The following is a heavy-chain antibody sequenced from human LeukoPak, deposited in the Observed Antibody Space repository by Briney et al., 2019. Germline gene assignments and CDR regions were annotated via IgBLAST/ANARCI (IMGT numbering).Heavy chain of an antibody. CDR2: ISSSSSTI. D-gene: IGHD3-22*01. V-gene: IGHV3-48*02. CDR1: GFTFENYA. CDR3: ARDSPVDYYDSSGYSDY. J-gene: IGHJ4*02. Sequence: GGSLRLSCAASGFTFENYAMNWVRQAPGKGLEWVSYISSSSSTIYYADSVKGRFTISRDNAKNSLYLQMNSLRDEDTAVYYCARDSPVDYYDSSGYSDYWGQGTLVTVSS.